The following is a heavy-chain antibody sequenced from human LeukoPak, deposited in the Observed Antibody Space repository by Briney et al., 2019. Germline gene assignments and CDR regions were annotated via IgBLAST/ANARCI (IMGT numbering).Heavy chain of an antibody. Sequence: GGSLRLSCAASGFTFSNAWMSWVRQAPVRGLEWVGRIKSKTDGGTTDYAAPVKGRFTISRDDSKNTLYLQMNSLKTEDTAVYYCTRGDYDILTGSRIDAFDIWGQGTMVTVSS. CDR3: TRGDYDILTGSRIDAFDI. CDR2: IKSKTDGGTT. CDR1: GFTFSNAW. V-gene: IGHV3-15*01. J-gene: IGHJ3*02. D-gene: IGHD3-9*01.